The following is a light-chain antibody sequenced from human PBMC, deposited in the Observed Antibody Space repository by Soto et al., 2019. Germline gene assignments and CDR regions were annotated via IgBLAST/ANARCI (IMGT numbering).Light chain of an antibody. Sequence: QSVLTQPPSASGTPGQRVSISCSGGTSDVGSNYVYWYQQLPGTAPKLLIFKNDQRPSGVPDRFSGSKSGTSASLAISGRRSEDEADYYCATWDGSLSGYWVFGGGTQLTVL. CDR1: TSDVGSNY. CDR3: ATWDGSLSGYWV. CDR2: KND. V-gene: IGLV1-47*01. J-gene: IGLJ3*02.